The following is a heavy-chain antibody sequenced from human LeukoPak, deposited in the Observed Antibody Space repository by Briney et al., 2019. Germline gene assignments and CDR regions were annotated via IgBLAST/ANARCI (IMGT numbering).Heavy chain of an antibody. CDR1: GYTFTGYY. J-gene: IGHJ4*02. V-gene: IGHV1-2*02. Sequence: ASVKVSCKASGYTFTGYYMHWVRQAPGQGLEWMGWINPNSGGTNYAQKFQGRVTMTRDTSISTAYMELSRLRSGDTAVYYCARSTKYYDILTGLDYWGQGTLVTVSS. D-gene: IGHD3-9*01. CDR3: ARSTKYYDILTGLDY. CDR2: INPNSGGT.